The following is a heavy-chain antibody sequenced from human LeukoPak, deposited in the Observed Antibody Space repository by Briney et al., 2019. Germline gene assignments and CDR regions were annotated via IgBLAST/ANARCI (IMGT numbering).Heavy chain of an antibody. CDR3: AKMSDY. J-gene: IGHJ4*01. CDR1: GASISSYY. Sequence: SETLSLTCTVSGASISSYYWSWIRQPPGKGLEWIGYVYYSGSTNYNPSLKSRVTNSVDTSKNQFSLNLSSVTAADTAVYYCAKMSDYWGQGTLVTVSS. V-gene: IGHV4-59*01. CDR2: VYYSGST.